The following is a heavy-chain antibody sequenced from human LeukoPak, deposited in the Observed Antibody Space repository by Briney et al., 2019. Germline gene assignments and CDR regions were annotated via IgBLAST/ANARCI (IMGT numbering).Heavy chain of an antibody. D-gene: IGHD6-13*01. Sequence: ASVKVSCKASGYTFTSYYMHWVRQAPGQGLEWMGIINPSGGSTSYAQKFQGRVTMTRDTSTSTVYMELSSLRSEDTAVYYCAKRATRCSSSWYYFDYWGQGTLVTASS. V-gene: IGHV1-46*01. CDR3: AKRATRCSSSWYYFDY. J-gene: IGHJ4*02. CDR1: GYTFTSYY. CDR2: INPSGGST.